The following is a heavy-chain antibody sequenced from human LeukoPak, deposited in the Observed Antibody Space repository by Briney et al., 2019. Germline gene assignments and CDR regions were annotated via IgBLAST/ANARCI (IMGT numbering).Heavy chain of an antibody. CDR1: GGSFGGYY. J-gene: IGHJ4*02. CDR3: ARVRVGATIEYYFAY. CDR2: IYYSGST. V-gene: IGHV4-59*01. Sequence: SETLSLTCAVYGGSFGGYYWSWIPQPPGKGLEWIGYIYYSGSTNYNPSLKSRVTISVDTSKNQFSLKLSSVTAADAAVYYCARVRVGATIEYYFAYWGRGPLVTVS. D-gene: IGHD1-26*01.